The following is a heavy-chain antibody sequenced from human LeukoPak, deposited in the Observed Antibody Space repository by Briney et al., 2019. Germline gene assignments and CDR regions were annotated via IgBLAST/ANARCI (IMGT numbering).Heavy chain of an antibody. CDR1: GYTFTGYY. CDR3: ARANALYCSSTSCLFDY. D-gene: IGHD2-2*01. J-gene: IGHJ4*02. V-gene: IGHV1-2*02. Sequence: ASVKVSCKASGYTFTGYYMHWVRQAPGQGLEWMAWINPNSGGTYYAQNFHGRITMTRDTSISTAYMELSRLRSDDTAIYYCARANALYCSSTSCLFDYWGQGTLVTVSS. CDR2: INPNSGGT.